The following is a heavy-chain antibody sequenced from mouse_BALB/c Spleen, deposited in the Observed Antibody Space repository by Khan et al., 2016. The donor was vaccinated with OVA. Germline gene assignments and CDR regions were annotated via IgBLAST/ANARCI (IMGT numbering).Heavy chain of an antibody. CDR3: ARNYDYDEGLAY. J-gene: IGHJ3*01. D-gene: IGHD2-4*01. V-gene: IGHV2-2*02. CDR1: GFSLNHYG. CDR2: IWSGGST. Sequence: QVQLKQSGPGLVQPSQSLSITCTVSGFSLNHYGVHWVRQSPGKGLEWLGVIWSGGSTDYNAAFISRLSISTDNSKSQVFFKMNSLQPNDTAIYYCARNYDYDEGLAYWGQGTLVTVSA.